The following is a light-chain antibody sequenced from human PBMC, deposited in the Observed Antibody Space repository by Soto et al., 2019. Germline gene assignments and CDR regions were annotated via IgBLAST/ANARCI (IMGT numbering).Light chain of an antibody. V-gene: IGKV3-20*01. Sequence: EIVLTRSPGTLSLSPGERATLSCRASQSLYNNYLAWYQHRPGQAPRVLIYAASNRATGIPDRFSGSASGTDFTLTITRLEPEDFAVYYCHQYGISPWTLGQGTRVEIK. CDR2: AAS. J-gene: IGKJ1*01. CDR3: HQYGISPWT. CDR1: QSLYNNY.